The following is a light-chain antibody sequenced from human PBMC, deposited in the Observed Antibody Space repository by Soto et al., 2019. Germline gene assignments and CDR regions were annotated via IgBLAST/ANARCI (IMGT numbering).Light chain of an antibody. J-gene: IGLJ1*01. CDR3: SSYAPGSTYV. CDR2: EVD. Sequence: QSALTQPASVSGSPGQSITISCTGTSSDVGFYNYVSWYQQQHPGKAPKLMIYEVDNRPSGVSIRFSGSKSGNTASLTISGLLAEDEADYYCSSYAPGSTYVFGTGTKGTVL. V-gene: IGLV2-14*01. CDR1: SSDVGFYNY.